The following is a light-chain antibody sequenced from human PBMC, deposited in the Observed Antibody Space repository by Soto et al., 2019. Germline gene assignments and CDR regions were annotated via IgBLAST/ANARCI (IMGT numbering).Light chain of an antibody. CDR3: QSYDDSLSGHVV. CDR2: GNS. V-gene: IGLV1-40*01. Sequence: QAVVTQPPSVSGAPGQRVTISCTGNSSNIGAGYDVHWYQQLPGTAPKLLIYGNSNRPSGVPDRFSGSKSGTSASLAITGLQAEDEADYYCQSYDDSLSGHVVFGGGTKLTVL. J-gene: IGLJ2*01. CDR1: SSNIGAGYD.